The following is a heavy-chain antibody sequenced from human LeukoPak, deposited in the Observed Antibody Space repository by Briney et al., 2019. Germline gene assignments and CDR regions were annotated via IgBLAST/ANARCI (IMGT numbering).Heavy chain of an antibody. Sequence: PSETLSLTCAVYGGSFSGYYWSSIRQPPGKGLEWIGKINHSGSTNYNPSLKSRVTISVDTSKNQFSLKLSSVTAADTAVYYCARRLGQQLVRRSYFDYWGQGTLVTVSS. CDR1: GGSFSGYY. CDR3: ARRLGQQLVRRSYFDY. CDR2: INHSGST. V-gene: IGHV4-34*01. J-gene: IGHJ4*02. D-gene: IGHD6-13*01.